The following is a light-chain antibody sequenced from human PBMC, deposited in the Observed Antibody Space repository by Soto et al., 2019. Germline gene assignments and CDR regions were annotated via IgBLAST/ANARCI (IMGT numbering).Light chain of an antibody. Sequence: QSVLTHPPSASGTPGQGFTISCSGSTSNIGSNYVYWYQQLPGTPPKLLIYRNNQRPSGVPDRFSGSKSGTSASLAISGLRSDDEADYFCATWDDSLNGFYVFGTGTKVTVL. CDR1: TSNIGSNY. V-gene: IGLV1-47*01. J-gene: IGLJ1*01. CDR3: ATWDDSLNGFYV. CDR2: RNN.